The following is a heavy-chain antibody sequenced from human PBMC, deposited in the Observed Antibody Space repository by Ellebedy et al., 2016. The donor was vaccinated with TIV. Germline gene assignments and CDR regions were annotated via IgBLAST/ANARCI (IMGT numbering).Heavy chain of an antibody. CDR2: IYYSGST. CDR1: GGPISSYY. D-gene: IGHD6-6*01. Sequence: MPGGSLRLSCIVSGGPISSYYWTWIRQPQGKGLEWIGHIYYSGSTNYNPSLQSRVTISVDTSKPQFSLELTSVTAADTAVYFCAREGSSSSGFDYWGQGTLVTVSS. CDR3: AREGSSSSGFDY. V-gene: IGHV4-59*01. J-gene: IGHJ4*02.